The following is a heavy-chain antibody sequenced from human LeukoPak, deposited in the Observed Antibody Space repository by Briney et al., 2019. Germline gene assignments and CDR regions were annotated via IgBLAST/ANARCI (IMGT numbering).Heavy chain of an antibody. CDR2: INQGGGEK. CDR3: ARPPNWDSSAYRPMDV. D-gene: IGHD3-22*01. CDR1: GFTFSSYS. Sequence: GGSLRLSCAASGFTFSSYSMNWVRLAPGKGLEWVASINQGGGEKHYVDSVKGRFTISRDNDKNCLYLQMTSLRVEDTAVYYCARPPNWDSSAYRPMDVWGQGTAVIVSS. V-gene: IGHV3-7*01. J-gene: IGHJ6*02.